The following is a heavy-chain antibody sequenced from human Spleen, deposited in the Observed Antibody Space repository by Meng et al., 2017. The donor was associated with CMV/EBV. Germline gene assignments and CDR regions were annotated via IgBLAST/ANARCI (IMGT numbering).Heavy chain of an antibody. V-gene: IGHV1-8*01. Sequence: ASVKVSCKASGYSFPNHDINWVRQAAGQGLEWMGWMNPNSGNTGYAQKFQGRVTMTTDTSTSTAYMELRSLRSDDTAVYYCARDGYSSSSNYWGQGTLVTVSS. CDR3: ARDGYSSSSNY. J-gene: IGHJ4*02. D-gene: IGHD6-6*01. CDR1: GYSFPNHD. CDR2: MNPNSGNT.